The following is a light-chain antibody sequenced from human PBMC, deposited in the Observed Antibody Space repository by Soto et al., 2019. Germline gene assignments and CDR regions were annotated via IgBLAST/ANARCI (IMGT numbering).Light chain of an antibody. CDR1: SSDVGGYNY. Sequence: QSALTQPASVSGSPGQSITISCTGTSSDVGGYNYVSWYQQHPGKAPKLMIYEVSNRPSGVSNRFAGSKSGNTASLTISGLQAEDEAYYYRSSYTSSSTLVFGTGTKLTVL. V-gene: IGLV2-14*01. CDR3: SSYTSSSTLV. CDR2: EVS. J-gene: IGLJ1*01.